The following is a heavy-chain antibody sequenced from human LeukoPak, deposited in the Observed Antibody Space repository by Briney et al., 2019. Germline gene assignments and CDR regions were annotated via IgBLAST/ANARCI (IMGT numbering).Heavy chain of an antibody. CDR3: ARSNYDILTGYSGWFDP. V-gene: IGHV4-59*08. CDR2: IYYSGST. J-gene: IGHJ5*02. CDR1: GCSFRSYY. Sequence: AETLSLTCTVSGCSFRSYYWTWIRQPPGKGLEWVGYIYYSGSTNYNPSLKSRGTISVDTSKNQCSLKLSAVTAADTAVYYRARSNYDILTGYSGWFDPWGQGTLVTVSS. D-gene: IGHD3-9*01.